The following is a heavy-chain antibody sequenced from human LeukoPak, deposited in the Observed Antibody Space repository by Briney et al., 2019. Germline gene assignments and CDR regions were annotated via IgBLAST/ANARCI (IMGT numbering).Heavy chain of an antibody. D-gene: IGHD3-10*01. CDR3: ARAGSYVSYYYYYMDV. J-gene: IGHJ6*03. Sequence: GGSLRLSCAASGFTFSSYAMHWVRQAPGKGLEWVAVISYDGSNKYYADSVKGRFTISRDNSKNTLYLQMNSLRAEDTAVYYCARAGSYVSYYYYYMDVWGKGTTVTVSS. V-gene: IGHV3-30*04. CDR1: GFTFSSYA. CDR2: ISYDGSNK.